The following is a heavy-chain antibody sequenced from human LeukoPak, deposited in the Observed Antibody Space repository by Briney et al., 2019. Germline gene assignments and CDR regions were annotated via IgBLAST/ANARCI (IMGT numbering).Heavy chain of an antibody. D-gene: IGHD4-17*01. CDR2: ISGSGHST. CDR3: AKDPNGDYVGAFDM. CDR1: VFTFSSYS. V-gene: IGHV3-23*01. Sequence: PGGSLRLSCAASVFTFSSYSITWVRQAPGKGREWVSSISGSGHSTYYADSVRGRFTISRDNSKNTLYLQMNSLRAEDTAVYYCAKDPNGDYVGAFDMWGPGTMVTVSS. J-gene: IGHJ3*02.